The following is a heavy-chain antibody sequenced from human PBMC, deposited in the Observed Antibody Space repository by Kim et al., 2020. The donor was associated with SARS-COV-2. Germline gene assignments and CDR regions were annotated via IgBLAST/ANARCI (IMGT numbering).Heavy chain of an antibody. D-gene: IGHD2-8*01. J-gene: IGHJ4*02. CDR2: INTVSGYT. CDR1: GNTFTNHG. V-gene: IGHV1-3*04. CDR3: ARNGY. Sequence: ASVKVSCKASGNTFTNHGIHWVRQAPGQRLEWMGSINTVSGYTKYSQNFQGRVTITWDTSASTAYMEMSSLKSEDTAVYYCARNGYWGQGTLVTVSS.